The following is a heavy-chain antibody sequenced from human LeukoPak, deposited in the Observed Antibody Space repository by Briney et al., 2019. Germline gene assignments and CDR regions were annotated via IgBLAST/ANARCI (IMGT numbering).Heavy chain of an antibody. J-gene: IGHJ4*02. V-gene: IGHV4-61*02. Sequence: PSETLSLTCTVSGGSISSGSYYWSWIRQPAGKGLEWIGRIYTSGSTNYNPSLKSRVTISVDTSKNQFSLKLSSVTAADTAVYYCARVWGSTTTQEMDYWGQGILVTVSS. CDR1: GGSISSGSYY. CDR2: IYTSGST. D-gene: IGHD2-2*01. CDR3: ARVWGSTTTQEMDY.